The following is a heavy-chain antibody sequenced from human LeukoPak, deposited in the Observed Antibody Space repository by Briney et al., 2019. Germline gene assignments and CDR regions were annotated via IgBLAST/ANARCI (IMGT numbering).Heavy chain of an antibody. CDR2: ISAYNGNT. V-gene: IGHV1-18*01. CDR3: ARSPFPMDTAMGSDY. J-gene: IGHJ4*02. Sequence: ASVKVSCKASGYTFTSYGISWVRQAPGQGLEWMGWISAYNGNTNYAQELQGRVTMTTDTSTSTAYMELRSLRSDDTAVYYCARSPFPMDTAMGSDYWGQGTLVTVSS. D-gene: IGHD5-18*01. CDR1: GYTFTSYG.